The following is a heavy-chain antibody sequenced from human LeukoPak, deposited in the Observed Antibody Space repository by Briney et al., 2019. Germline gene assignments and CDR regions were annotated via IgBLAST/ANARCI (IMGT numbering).Heavy chain of an antibody. J-gene: IGHJ5*02. D-gene: IGHD2-2*01. CDR3: ARYRCTSTTCGFDP. Sequence: SETLSLTCTVSGGSISSGDYYWSWIRQPPGQGLEWIGYIYYSGTTYYTPSLKSRAAMSVDTSKHQFSLKLTSVTAADTAVNYCARYRCTSTTCGFDPWGQGTLVTVSS. V-gene: IGHV4-30-4*08. CDR1: GGSISSGDYY. CDR2: IYYSGTT.